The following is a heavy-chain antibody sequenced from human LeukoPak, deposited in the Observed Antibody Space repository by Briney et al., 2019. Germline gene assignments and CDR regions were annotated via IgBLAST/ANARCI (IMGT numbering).Heavy chain of an antibody. V-gene: IGHV3-23*01. CDR1: GFTLGRQA. CDR3: AKVRGLLWFGELLYDD. CDR2: ISGSGGST. D-gene: IGHD3-10*01. Sequence: GDSVRLPCAASGFTLGRQAMSWMDQAPGKALEWVAAISGSGGSTYYADSVKGRFTISRDNSKNTLYLQMNSLRAEDTAVYYCAKVRGLLWFGELLYDDWGQGTLVTVSS. J-gene: IGHJ4*02.